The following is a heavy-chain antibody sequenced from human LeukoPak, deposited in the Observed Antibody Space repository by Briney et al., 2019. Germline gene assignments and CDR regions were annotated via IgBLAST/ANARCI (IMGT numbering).Heavy chain of an antibody. J-gene: IGHJ6*04. Sequence: SETLSLTCTVSGGSISTDYWSWIRQPAGKGLEWIGRIYNSGSTIYNPSLKRRVSISEDRSKNQLSLKLNSVTAADTAVYYCVRDLNVWGKGTTVTVSS. CDR1: GGSISTDY. CDR2: IYNSGST. V-gene: IGHV4-4*07. CDR3: VRDLNV.